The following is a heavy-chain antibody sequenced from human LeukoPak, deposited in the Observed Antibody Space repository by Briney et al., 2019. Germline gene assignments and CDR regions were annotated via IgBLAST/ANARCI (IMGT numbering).Heavy chain of an antibody. CDR1: GFTISKYG. D-gene: IGHD5/OR15-5a*01. J-gene: IGHJ6*02. Sequence: GGSLRLSCAASGFTISKYGMHWVRQAPGKGLEWVTVIWYDGSKEFYADSVKGRFAISRDSSKNTLYLQMSSLRAEYTAVYFCARDVSNGMDVWGQGTTVTVSS. CDR3: ARDVSNGMDV. CDR2: IWYDGSKE. V-gene: IGHV3-33*01.